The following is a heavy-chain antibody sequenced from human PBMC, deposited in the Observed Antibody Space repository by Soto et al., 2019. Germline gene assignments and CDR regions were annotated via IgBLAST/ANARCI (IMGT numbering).Heavy chain of an antibody. D-gene: IGHD2-2*01. Sequence: QVQLVQSGAEVKKPGASVKVSCKASGYTFTSYAMHWVRQAPGQRLEWMGWINAGNGNTKYSQKFQGRVTITRDTSASTAYMELSSLRSEDTAVYYCARDLRAHLLYCSSTSCGGGMDVWGQGTTVTVSS. V-gene: IGHV1-3*01. CDR1: GYTFTSYA. CDR3: ARDLRAHLLYCSSTSCGGGMDV. CDR2: INAGNGNT. J-gene: IGHJ6*02.